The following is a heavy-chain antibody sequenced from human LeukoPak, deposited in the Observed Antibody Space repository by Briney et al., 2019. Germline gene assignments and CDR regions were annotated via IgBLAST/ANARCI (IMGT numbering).Heavy chain of an antibody. CDR2: TYWDDDK. CDR1: GFSLSTSGVG. CDR3: AHSRVYYYGSGSYFPKTLDY. Sequence: SGPTLVKPTQTLTLTCTFSGFSLSTSGVGVAWIRRPPRKALECLAVTYWDDDKRHSPSLKSTLTLTKDTSKNQVVLIMTDIDPVDTATYCCAHSRVYYYGSGSYFPKTLDYWGQGTLVTVSS. J-gene: IGHJ4*02. V-gene: IGHV2-5*02. D-gene: IGHD3-10*01.